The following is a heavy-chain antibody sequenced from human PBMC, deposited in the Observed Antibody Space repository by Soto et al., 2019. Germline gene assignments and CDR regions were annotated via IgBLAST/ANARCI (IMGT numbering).Heavy chain of an antibody. CDR2: IYSSGSI. CDR1: VGSINSGGYF. D-gene: IGHD3-22*01. CDR3: ARFRDDTSGHYYSFDY. V-gene: IGHV4-30-4*01. Sequence: SETLSLTCPVSVGSINSGGYFWSWLSQPPGRGLEWIGYIYSSGSIYYNPSLQSRSAISVDTSKNQFSLELSSVTAADTAVYYCARFRDDTSGHYYSFDYWGQGTLVTVSS. J-gene: IGHJ4*02.